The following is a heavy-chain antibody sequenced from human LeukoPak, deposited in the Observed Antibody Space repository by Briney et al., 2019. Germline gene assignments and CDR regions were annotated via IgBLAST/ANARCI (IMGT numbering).Heavy chain of an antibody. CDR1: GFTFNNHD. CDR3: AKPRDIVSWAFDV. J-gene: IGHJ3*01. D-gene: IGHD2-15*01. Sequence: PGGSLRLSCAASGFTFNNHDMHWVRQAPGKGLEWVAGISYDGRNKYYADSVKGRFTISRDNSKNTLNLQMNSLRTEDTAVYYCAKPRDIVSWAFDVWGQGTMVTVS. CDR2: ISYDGRNK. V-gene: IGHV3-30*18.